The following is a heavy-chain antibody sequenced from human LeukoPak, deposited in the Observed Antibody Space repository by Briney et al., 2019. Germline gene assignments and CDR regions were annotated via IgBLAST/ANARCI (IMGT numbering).Heavy chain of an antibody. V-gene: IGHV1-2*02. CDR2: INPNSGGT. Sequence: ASVKVSCKTSGFTFTGHYMHWVRQAPGQGLEWMGWINPNSGGTNYAQKFQGRVTMTRDTSISTAYMELSRLRSDDTAVYYCASKLNIAAAGTGWFDPWGQGTLVTVSS. CDR3: ASKLNIAAAGTGWFDP. J-gene: IGHJ5*02. CDR1: GFTFTGHY. D-gene: IGHD6-13*01.